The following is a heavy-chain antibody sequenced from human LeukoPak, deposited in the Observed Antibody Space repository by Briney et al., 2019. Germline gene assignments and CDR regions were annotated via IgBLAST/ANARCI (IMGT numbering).Heavy chain of an antibody. CDR1: GGSISSSSYY. Sequence: SETLSLTCTVSGGSISSSSYYWGWIRQPPGKGLEWIGSIYYSGSTYYSPSLKSRVTISVDTSKNQFSLKLSSVTAADTAVYYCARRPYYDILTGRFGELFPFDYWGQGTLVTVSS. CDR3: ARRPYYDILTGRFGELFPFDY. V-gene: IGHV4-39*01. J-gene: IGHJ4*02. CDR2: IYYSGST. D-gene: IGHD3-9*01.